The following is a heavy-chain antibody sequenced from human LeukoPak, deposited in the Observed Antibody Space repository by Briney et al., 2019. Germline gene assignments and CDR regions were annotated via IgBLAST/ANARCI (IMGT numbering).Heavy chain of an antibody. CDR2: IYYSGST. V-gene: IGHV4-59*01. J-gene: IGHJ5*02. D-gene: IGHD4-17*01. Sequence: PSETLSLTCTVSGGSISSYYWSWIRQPPGKGVEWIGYIYYSGSTNYNPSLKSRVTISVDTSKNQFSLKLSSVTAADTAVYYCARGDTVTGLDPWGQGTLVTVSS. CDR1: GGSISSYY. CDR3: ARGDTVTGLDP.